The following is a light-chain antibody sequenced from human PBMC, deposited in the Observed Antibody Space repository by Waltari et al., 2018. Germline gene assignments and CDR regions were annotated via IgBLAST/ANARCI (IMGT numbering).Light chain of an antibody. V-gene: IGLV1-47*01. Sequence: QSVLTQPPSASGTPGQRVTISCSGSSSNIGNHYVYCYQQSLGAAPKLLSYRHDNRPAGVPDRFSGSKSGTSASLAISGLRSEDEAAYYCAAWDDSLTAYVFGSGTKVTVL. J-gene: IGLJ1*01. CDR3: AAWDDSLTAYV. CDR2: RHD. CDR1: SSNIGNHY.